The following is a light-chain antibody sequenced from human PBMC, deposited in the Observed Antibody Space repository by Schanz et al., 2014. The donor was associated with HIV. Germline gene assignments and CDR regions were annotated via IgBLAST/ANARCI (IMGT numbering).Light chain of an antibody. V-gene: IGLV1-47*01. CDR1: NSNIGGNY. CDR3: AAWDDSLNGRV. CDR2: RNN. Sequence: QSVLTQPPSASGTPGQRVTISCSGSNSNIGGNYVYWYQQLPGTAPKLLIYRNNQRPSGVPDRFSGSKSGTSASLAISGLHSEDEADYHCAAWDDSLNGRVFGGGTKLTVL. J-gene: IGLJ2*01.